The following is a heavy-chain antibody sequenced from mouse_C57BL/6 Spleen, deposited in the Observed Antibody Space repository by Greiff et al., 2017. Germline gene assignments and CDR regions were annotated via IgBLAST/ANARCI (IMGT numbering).Heavy chain of an antibody. Sequence: EVQGVESGGDLVKPGGSLKLSCAASGFTFSSYGMSWVRQTPDKRLEWVATISSGGSYTYYPDSVKGRFTISRDNAKNTLYLQKSSMKSEDTAMYYCAGRGSSGYRAIDYWGQGTSVTVSS. CDR2: ISSGGSYT. CDR1: GFTFSSYG. D-gene: IGHD3-2*02. CDR3: AGRGSSGYRAIDY. J-gene: IGHJ4*01. V-gene: IGHV5-6*01.